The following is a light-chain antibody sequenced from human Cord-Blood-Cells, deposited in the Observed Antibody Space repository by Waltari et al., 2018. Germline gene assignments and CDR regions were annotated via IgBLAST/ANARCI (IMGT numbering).Light chain of an antibody. CDR1: SSDVRGYNY. V-gene: IGLV2-8*01. Sequence: QSALTQPPSAPGSPGQSVTISCTGTSSDVRGYNYVSWYQQHPGKAPKLMIYEVSKRPAGVPDRFSGSKSGNTASLTVSGRQAEDEADYYCSSYAGSNNLVFGGGTKLTVL. CDR3: SSYAGSNNLV. J-gene: IGLJ3*02. CDR2: EVS.